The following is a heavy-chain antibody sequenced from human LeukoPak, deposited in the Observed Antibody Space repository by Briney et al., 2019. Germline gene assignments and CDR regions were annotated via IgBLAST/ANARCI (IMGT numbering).Heavy chain of an antibody. V-gene: IGHV4-30-2*01. CDR3: ARTITIFGGDWFDP. J-gene: IGHJ5*02. CDR1: GGSISSGGYS. D-gene: IGHD3-3*01. Sequence: PSQTLSLTCAVSGGSISSGGYSWSWIRQPPGKGLEWIGYIYHSGSTYYNPSLKSRVTTSVDRSKNQFSLKLSSVTAADTAVYYCARTITIFGGDWFDPWGQGTLVTVSS. CDR2: IYHSGST.